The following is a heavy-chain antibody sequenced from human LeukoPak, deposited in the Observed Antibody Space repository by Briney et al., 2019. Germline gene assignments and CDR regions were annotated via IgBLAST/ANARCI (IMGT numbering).Heavy chain of an antibody. CDR3: AKARNSGSYLDYYYYMDV. J-gene: IGHJ6*03. D-gene: IGHD1-26*01. CDR2: LNWNGGST. Sequence: GGSLRLSCAASGFTFDDYGMSWVRQAPGRGLEWVSGLNWNGGSTGYADSVKGRFTISRDNSKNTLYLQMNSLRAEDTAVYYCAKARNSGSYLDYYYYMDVWGKGTTVTISS. V-gene: IGHV3-20*04. CDR1: GFTFDDYG.